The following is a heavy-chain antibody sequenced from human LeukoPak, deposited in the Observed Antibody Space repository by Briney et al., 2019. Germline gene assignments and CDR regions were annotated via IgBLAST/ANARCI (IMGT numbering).Heavy chain of an antibody. CDR1: GYTFTSYA. CDR3: ARGWGGDCYHVH. CDR2: IYGGNGNT. V-gene: IGHV1-3*01. D-gene: IGHD2-21*02. J-gene: IGHJ4*02. Sequence: ASVKVSCKASGYTFTSYAMHWVRQAPGQRLEWMGWIYGGNGNTKYSQKFQGRVSITRDTSASTVYMELSSLGSEDTAVYCCARGWGGDCYHVHWGQGTLVTVSS.